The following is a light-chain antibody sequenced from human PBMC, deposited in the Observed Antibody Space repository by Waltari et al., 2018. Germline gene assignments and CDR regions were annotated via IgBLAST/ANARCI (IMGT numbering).Light chain of an antibody. CDR1: QDISKY. CDR2: DAS. V-gene: IGKV1-33*01. J-gene: IGKJ3*01. Sequence: DFQMTQSPSSLSASVGDRVTVTCQASQDISKYLSWYQQKPGKAPKLLIYDASNLETGVPSRFSGSGSGTDFTFTISSLQPEDIATYYCQQYDNLPLTFGPGTKVNIK. CDR3: QQYDNLPLT.